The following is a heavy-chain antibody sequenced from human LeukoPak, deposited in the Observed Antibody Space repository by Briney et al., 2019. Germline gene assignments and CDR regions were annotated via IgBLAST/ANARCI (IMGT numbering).Heavy chain of an antibody. Sequence: PGRSLRLSCTASGFTFGGYAMSWVRQAPGKGLEWVGFIRSKAYGGTTEYAASVKGRFTISRDDSKSIAYLQMNSLKTEDTAVYYCSGFPYDFWSGYFDYWGQGTLVTVSS. D-gene: IGHD3-3*01. V-gene: IGHV3-49*04. CDR3: SGFPYDFWSGYFDY. CDR2: IRSKAYGGTT. CDR1: GFTFGGYA. J-gene: IGHJ4*02.